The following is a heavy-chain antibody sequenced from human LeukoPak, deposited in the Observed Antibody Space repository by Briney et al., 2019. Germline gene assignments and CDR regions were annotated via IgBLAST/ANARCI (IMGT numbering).Heavy chain of an antibody. CDR1: GFTFSSYA. CDR3: ARDGPLDYGGNLFDY. D-gene: IGHD4-23*01. V-gene: IGHV3-30*04. CDR2: ISYDGSNK. J-gene: IGHJ4*02. Sequence: PGRSLRLSRAASGFTFSSYAMHWVRQAPGKGLEWVAVISYDGSNKYYADSVKGRFTISRDNSKNTLYLQMNSLRAEDTAVYYCARDGPLDYGGNLFDYWGRGTLVTVSS.